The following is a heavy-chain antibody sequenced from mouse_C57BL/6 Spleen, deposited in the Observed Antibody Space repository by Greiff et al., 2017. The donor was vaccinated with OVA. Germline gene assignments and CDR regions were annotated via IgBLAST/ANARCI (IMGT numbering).Heavy chain of an antibody. D-gene: IGHD1-1*01. J-gene: IGHJ1*03. CDR3: AREGTTSWYFDV. Sequence: EVQLVESGGGLVKPGGSLKLSCAASGFTFSSYAMSWVRQTPEKRLEWVATISDGGSYTYYPDNVKGRFTISRDNAKNNLYLQMSHLKSEETAMYYCAREGTTSWYFDVWGTGTTVTVSS. V-gene: IGHV5-4*01. CDR1: GFTFSSYA. CDR2: ISDGGSYT.